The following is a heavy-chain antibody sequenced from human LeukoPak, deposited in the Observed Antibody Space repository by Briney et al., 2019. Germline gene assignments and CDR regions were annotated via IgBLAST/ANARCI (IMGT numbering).Heavy chain of an antibody. CDR1: GFTFSSYT. V-gene: IGHV3-23*05. Sequence: GGSLRLSCAASGFTFSSYTMSWVRQAPGKGLEWVSDIYSSGSTFYADSVKGRFTISRDNSKNTLYLQMNSLRAEDTAVYYCAKDRGSYDSSGYYRYFDYWGQGTLVTVSS. J-gene: IGHJ4*02. D-gene: IGHD3-22*01. CDR3: AKDRGSYDSSGYYRYFDY. CDR2: IYSSGST.